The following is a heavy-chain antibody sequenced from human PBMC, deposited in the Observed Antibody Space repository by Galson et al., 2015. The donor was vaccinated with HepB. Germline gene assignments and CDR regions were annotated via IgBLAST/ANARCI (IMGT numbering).Heavy chain of an antibody. Sequence: SLRLSCAGSGFTFDDYTMHWVRQPPGKGLEWVSLISWDGASLYYADSVKGRFTLSSDNSKNSLHHQMNSLRTEDTALFYCAKDIEQYQLLFRFDSWGQGTLVTVSP. CDR1: GFTFDDYT. CDR2: ISWDGASL. V-gene: IGHV3-43*01. CDR3: AKDIEQYQLLFRFDS. D-gene: IGHD2-2*01. J-gene: IGHJ4*02.